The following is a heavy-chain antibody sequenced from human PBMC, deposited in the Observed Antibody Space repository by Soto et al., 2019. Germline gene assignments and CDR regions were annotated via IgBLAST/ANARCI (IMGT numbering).Heavy chain of an antibody. CDR3: ARVGRAQSGSYNYFDY. V-gene: IGHV1-2*02. CDR2: INPNSGGT. D-gene: IGHD1-26*01. J-gene: IGHJ4*02. Sequence: VNVSCPASSYTLTGYYMHSVRQAPGQGLEWMGWINPNSGGTNYAQKFQGRVTMTRDTSISTAYMELSRLRSDDTAVYYCARVGRAQSGSYNYFDYWGQGTLVTVSS. CDR1: SYTLTGYY.